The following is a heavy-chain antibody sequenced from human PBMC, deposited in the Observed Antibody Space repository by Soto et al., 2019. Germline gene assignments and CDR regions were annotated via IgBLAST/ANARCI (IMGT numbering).Heavy chain of an antibody. Sequence: ESLKISCKGSGYSFTSYWIGWVRQMPGKGLEWMGIIYPGDSDTRYSPSFQGQVTISADKSISTAYLQWSSLKASDTAMYYCARQSLCGGDCYSLPGTNWFDPWGQGTLVTVSS. CDR3: ARQSLCGGDCYSLPGTNWFDP. D-gene: IGHD2-21*02. J-gene: IGHJ5*02. V-gene: IGHV5-51*01. CDR2: IYPGDSDT. CDR1: GYSFTSYW.